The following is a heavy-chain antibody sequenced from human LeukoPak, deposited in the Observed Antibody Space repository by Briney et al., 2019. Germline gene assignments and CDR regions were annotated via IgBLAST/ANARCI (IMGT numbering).Heavy chain of an antibody. D-gene: IGHD1-14*01. V-gene: IGHV4-61*05. CDR1: GTSISSSSYY. CDR3: ARGEPVDY. CDR2: SYYSGIT. Sequence: SETLSLTCTVPGTSISSSSYYWSWIRQSPGKGLEWIGYSYYSGITSYNPSLKSRVTMSVDKSKNQFSLKVNSVTAADTAVYYCARGEPVDYWGQGTLVTVSS. J-gene: IGHJ4*02.